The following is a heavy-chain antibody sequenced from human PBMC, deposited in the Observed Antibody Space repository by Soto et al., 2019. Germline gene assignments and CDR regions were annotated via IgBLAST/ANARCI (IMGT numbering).Heavy chain of an antibody. CDR1: GFTFSNYS. CDR3: ASQLLWFGEEGH. D-gene: IGHD3-10*01. CDR2: ISSRSSTI. V-gene: IGHV3-48*01. Sequence: VQLVESGGGLVQPGGSLRLSCAASGFTFSNYSMNWVLQAPGKGLEWVSYISSRSSTIYYADSVKGRFTISRDNAKNSLYLQMNSLRAEDTAVYYCASQLLWFGEEGHWGQGTLVTVSS. J-gene: IGHJ4*02.